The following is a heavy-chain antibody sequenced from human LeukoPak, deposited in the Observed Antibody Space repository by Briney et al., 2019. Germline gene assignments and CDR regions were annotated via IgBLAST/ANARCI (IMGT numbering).Heavy chain of an antibody. CDR3: ARSVSPVGAVDY. V-gene: IGHV3-64*01. J-gene: IGHJ4*02. CDR1: GFTFSSYA. CDR2: ISSNGGST. Sequence: GGSLRLSCAASGFTFSSYAMHWVRQAPGKGLEYVSAISSNGGSTYHANSVKGRFTISRDNAKNSLYLQMNSLRAEDTAVYYCARSVSPVGAVDYWGQGTLVTVSS. D-gene: IGHD1-26*01.